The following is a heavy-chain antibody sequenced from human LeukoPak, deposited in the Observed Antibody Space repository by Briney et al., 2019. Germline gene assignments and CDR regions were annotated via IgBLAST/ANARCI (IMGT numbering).Heavy chain of an antibody. Sequence: SETLSLTCAVYGGSFSGYYWSWIRQPPGKGLEWIGEINHSGSTNYNPSLKSRVTISVDTSKNQFSLKLSSVTAADTAVYYCAGIVATPGFDPWGQGTLVTVSS. V-gene: IGHV4-34*01. CDR2: INHSGST. CDR1: GGSFSGYY. CDR3: AGIVATPGFDP. D-gene: IGHD5-12*01. J-gene: IGHJ5*02.